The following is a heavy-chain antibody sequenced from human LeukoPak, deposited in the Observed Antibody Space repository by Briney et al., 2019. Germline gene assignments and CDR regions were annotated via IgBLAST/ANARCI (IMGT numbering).Heavy chain of an antibody. V-gene: IGHV3-23*01. J-gene: IGHJ3*02. CDR3: AKYITGTTSAFDI. CDR1: GFTFSDYY. CDR2: ISGSGGST. Sequence: GGSLRLSCAASGFTFSDYYMSWIRQAPGKGLEWVSAISGSGGSTYYADSVKGRFTISRDNSKNTLCLQMNSLRAEDTAVYYCAKYITGTTSAFDIWGQGTMVTVSS. D-gene: IGHD1-20*01.